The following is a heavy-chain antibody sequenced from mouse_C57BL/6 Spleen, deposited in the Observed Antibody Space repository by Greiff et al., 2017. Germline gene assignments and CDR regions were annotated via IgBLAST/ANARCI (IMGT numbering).Heavy chain of an antibody. CDR3: ARGYSGAMDY. Sequence: EVKLMESEGGLVQPGSSMKLSCTASGFTFSDYYMAWVRQVPEKGLEWVANINYDGSSTYYLDSLKSRFIISRDNAKNIRYLQMSSLKSEDTATYYCARGYSGAMDYWGQGTSVTVSS. CDR2: INYDGSST. CDR1: GFTFSDYY. J-gene: IGHJ4*01. D-gene: IGHD3-1*01. V-gene: IGHV5-16*01.